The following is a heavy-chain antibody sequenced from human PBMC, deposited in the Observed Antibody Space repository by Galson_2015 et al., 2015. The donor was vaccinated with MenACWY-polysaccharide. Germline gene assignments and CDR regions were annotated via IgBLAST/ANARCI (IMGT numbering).Heavy chain of an antibody. CDR2: IHATGST. CDR3: ARRSLDNWYFDL. CDR1: HDSVSSSY. V-gene: IGHV4-4*07. D-gene: IGHD1-1*01. J-gene: IGHJ2*01. Sequence: ETLSLTCTVSHDSVSSSYWSWIRQSADKGLEYLGRIHATGSTAYNPSFRSRVAMSVDLPRNQLSLRLVSVTPSDTAIHYCARRSLDNWYFDLWGRGTLVIVSS.